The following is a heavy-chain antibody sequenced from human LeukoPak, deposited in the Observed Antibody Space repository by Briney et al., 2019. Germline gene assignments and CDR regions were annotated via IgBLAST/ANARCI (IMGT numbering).Heavy chain of an antibody. J-gene: IGHJ4*02. D-gene: IGHD5-18*01. CDR3: AREVAGSYGLFDY. CDR2: VYSGGST. Sequence: GGSLRLSCAASGLTVNNNYMSWVRQAPGKGLEWVSGVYSGGSTYYADSVKGRFTISRDNSKNTVVLQMNSLRAEDTAVYYCAREVAGSYGLFDYWDQGTLVTVSS. CDR1: GLTVNNNY. V-gene: IGHV3-66*01.